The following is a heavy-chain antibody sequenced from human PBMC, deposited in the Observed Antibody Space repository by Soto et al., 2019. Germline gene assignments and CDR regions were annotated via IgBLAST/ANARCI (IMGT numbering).Heavy chain of an antibody. J-gene: IGHJ4*02. V-gene: IGHV3-30*04. D-gene: IGHD1-26*01. Sequence: QVQLVESGGGVVQAGKSLRLSCAASGFPFSDYALHWVRQAPGKGLEWVAFISYDGKNQHYADSVKGRFTISRYDANNMLYLVRNSLRFEDTALYDWARESAYSGGWPLEYWGQGNLVTVSS. CDR2: ISYDGKNQ. CDR1: GFPFSDYA. CDR3: ARESAYSGGWPLEY.